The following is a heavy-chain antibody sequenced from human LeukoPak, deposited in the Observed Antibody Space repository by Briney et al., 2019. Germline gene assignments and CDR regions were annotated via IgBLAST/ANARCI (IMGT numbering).Heavy chain of an antibody. J-gene: IGHJ4*02. D-gene: IGHD3-10*01. CDR1: GFTFSSYA. CDR3: ARDRLRGVTSPYFDY. Sequence: GGSLRLSCAASGFTFSSYAMHWVRQAPGKGLEYVSAISSNGGSIYYANSVKGRFTISRDNSKNTLYLQMGSLRAEDMAVYYCARDRLRGVTSPYFDYWGQGTLVTVSS. V-gene: IGHV3-64*01. CDR2: ISSNGGSI.